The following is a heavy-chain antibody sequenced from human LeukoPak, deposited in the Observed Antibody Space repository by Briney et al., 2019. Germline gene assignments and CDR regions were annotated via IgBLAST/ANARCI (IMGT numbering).Heavy chain of an antibody. CDR2: ISSSSSYI. CDR3: ARDGDTVTTFGGAFDI. Sequence: GRSLRLSCGASGFTFSSSDMHWVRQAPGKGLEWVSSISSSSSYIYYADSVKGRFTISRDNAKNSLYLQMNSLRAEDTAVYYCARDGDTVTTFGGAFDIWGQGTMVTVSS. CDR1: GFTFSSSD. J-gene: IGHJ3*02. V-gene: IGHV3-21*01. D-gene: IGHD4-17*01.